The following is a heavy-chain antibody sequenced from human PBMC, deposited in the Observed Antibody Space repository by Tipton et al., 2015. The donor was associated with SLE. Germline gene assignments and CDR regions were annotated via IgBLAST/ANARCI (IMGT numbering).Heavy chain of an antibody. CDR1: GFTFSSYA. D-gene: IGHD6-6*01. J-gene: IGHJ3*02. Sequence: SLRLSCAASGFTFSSYAMHWVRQAPGKGLEWVAVISYDGSNKYYADSVKGRFTISRDNSKNTLYLQMNSLRAEDTAVYYCARDPSIAARDDAFDIWGQGTMVTVSS. V-gene: IGHV3-30-3*01. CDR3: ARDPSIAARDDAFDI. CDR2: ISYDGSNK.